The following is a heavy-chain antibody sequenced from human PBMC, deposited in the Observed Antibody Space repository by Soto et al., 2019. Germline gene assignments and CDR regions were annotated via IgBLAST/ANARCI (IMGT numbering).Heavy chain of an antibody. CDR1: GYTFTSYY. Sequence: ASVKVSCKASGYTFTSYYMHWVRQAPGQGLEWMGIINPSGGSTSYAQKFQGRVTMTRDTSTSTVYMELSSLRSEDTAVYYCASPYCSGGSCYSDDENDAFDIWGQGTMVTVSS. CDR3: ASPYCSGGSCYSDDENDAFDI. CDR2: INPSGGST. J-gene: IGHJ3*02. D-gene: IGHD2-15*01. V-gene: IGHV1-46*03.